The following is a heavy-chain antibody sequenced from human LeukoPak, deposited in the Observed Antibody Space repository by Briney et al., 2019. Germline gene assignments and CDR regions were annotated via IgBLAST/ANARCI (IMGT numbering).Heavy chain of an antibody. Sequence: PGGSLRLSCAASGFTVSSNYMSWVRQAPGKGLEWVSVIYSGGSTYYADSVKGRFTISRDNSKNTLYLQMNSLRAEDTAVYYCAAWDYYDSSGYYSSPFDYWGQGTLVTVSS. CDR1: GFTVSSNY. J-gene: IGHJ4*02. CDR2: IYSGGST. CDR3: AAWDYYDSSGYYSSPFDY. D-gene: IGHD3-22*01. V-gene: IGHV3-53*01.